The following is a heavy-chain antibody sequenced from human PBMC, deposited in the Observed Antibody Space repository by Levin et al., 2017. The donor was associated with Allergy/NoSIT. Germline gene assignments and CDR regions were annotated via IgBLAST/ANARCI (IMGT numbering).Heavy chain of an antibody. CDR1: GYTFTGYY. J-gene: IGHJ4*02. D-gene: IGHD3-16*02. Sequence: GASVKVSCKASGYTFTGYYMHWVRQAPGQGLEWMGWINPNSGGTNYAQKFQGRVTMTRDTSISTAYMELSRLRSDDTAVYYCARLAQRARLGELSSPFGFWGQGTLVTVSS. CDR2: INPNSGGT. V-gene: IGHV1-2*02. CDR3: ARLAQRARLGELSSPFGF.